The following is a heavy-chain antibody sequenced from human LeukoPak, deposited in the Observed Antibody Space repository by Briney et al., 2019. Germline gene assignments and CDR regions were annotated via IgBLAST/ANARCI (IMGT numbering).Heavy chain of an antibody. V-gene: IGHV3-64*01. D-gene: IGHD6-19*01. CDR2: ISSNGGST. J-gene: IGHJ4*02. CDR1: GFTFSSYG. CDR3: ARDEIGGGSGWYVY. Sequence: GGSLRLSCAASGFTFSSYGTHWVRQSPGKGLEYVSAISSNGGSTYYANSVKGRFTISRDNSKNTLYLQMGSLRAEDMAVYYCARDEIGGGSGWYVYWGPGSLVTVSS.